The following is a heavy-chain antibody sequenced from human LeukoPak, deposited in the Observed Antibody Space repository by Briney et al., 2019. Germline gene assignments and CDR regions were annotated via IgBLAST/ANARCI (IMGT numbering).Heavy chain of an antibody. D-gene: IGHD3-10*01. J-gene: IGHJ4*02. V-gene: IGHV4-34*01. CDR3: ARGYRYYYGSGSYYTPRYFDY. CDR2: INHSGST. CDR1: GGSFSGYY. Sequence: SETLSLTCAVYGGSFSGYYWSWIRQPPGKGLEWIGEINHSGSTNYNPSLKSRVTISVDTSKNQFSLKLSSVTAADTAVYYCARGYRYYYGSGSYYTPRYFDYWGQGTLVTASS.